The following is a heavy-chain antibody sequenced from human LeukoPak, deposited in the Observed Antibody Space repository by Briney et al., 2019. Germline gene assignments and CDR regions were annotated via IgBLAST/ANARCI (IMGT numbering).Heavy chain of an antibody. V-gene: IGHV3-30-3*01. J-gene: IGHJ6*02. CDR3: ARAPSGQYYYGMDV. Sequence: QAGGSLRLSCAASGFTFSSYAMPWVRQAPGKGLEWVAVISYDGTNKYYADSVKGRFTISRDNSKNTLYLQMNSLRPEDTAVYYCARAPSGQYYYGMDVWGQGTTVTVSS. CDR2: ISYDGTNK. D-gene: IGHD1-26*01. CDR1: GFTFSSYA.